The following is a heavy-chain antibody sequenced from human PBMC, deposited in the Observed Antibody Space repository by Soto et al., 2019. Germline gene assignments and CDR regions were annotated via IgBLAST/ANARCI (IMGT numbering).Heavy chain of an antibody. J-gene: IGHJ5*02. Sequence: XSVKVSCKAAGYGFTRYGINWVRQAPGQGLEWLGWISTYNGDTDYAQKFQGRVTMTTDTSTTTAYMDLRSLTSDDTAVYFCARGDSNGSPRGWFDPWGRGTLVTVSS. V-gene: IGHV1-18*04. CDR3: ARGDSNGSPRGWFDP. CDR2: ISTYNGDT. D-gene: IGHD4-4*01. CDR1: GYGFTRYG.